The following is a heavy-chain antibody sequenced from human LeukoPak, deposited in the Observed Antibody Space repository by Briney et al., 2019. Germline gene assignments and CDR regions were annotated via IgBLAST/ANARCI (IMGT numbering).Heavy chain of an antibody. CDR1: GFTFSSYA. D-gene: IGHD6-13*01. V-gene: IGHV3-30*04. J-gene: IGHJ5*02. CDR3: ARDLLAAAGTFWFDP. Sequence: PGRSLRLSCAASGFTFSSYAMHWVRQAPGKGLEWVAVISYDGSNKYYADSVKGRLTISRDNSKNTLYLQMNSLRAEDTAVYYCARDLLAAAGTFWFDPWGQGTLVTVSS. CDR2: ISYDGSNK.